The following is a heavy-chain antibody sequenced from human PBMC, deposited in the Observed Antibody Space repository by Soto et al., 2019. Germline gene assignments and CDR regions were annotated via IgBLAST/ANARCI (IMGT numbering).Heavy chain of an antibody. CDR1: GFAFNHAY. Sequence: EVQLVESGGGLVEPGGSLRLSCAGSGFAFNHAYMTWVRQAPGKGLEWVGRIKSKGPGGTIDYAAPVKGRFTISRDDSTNTLFLQMNSLKTEDTAGYYCSPDVKPTAGARRGYLGQGTLVTVSS. V-gene: IGHV3-15*01. CDR2: IKSKGPGGTI. J-gene: IGHJ4*02. CDR3: SPDVKPTAGARRGY. D-gene: IGHD4-17*01.